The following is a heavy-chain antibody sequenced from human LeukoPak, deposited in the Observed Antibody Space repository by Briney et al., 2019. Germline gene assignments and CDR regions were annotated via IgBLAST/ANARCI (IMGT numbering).Heavy chain of an antibody. V-gene: IGHV3-48*03. CDR3: VTGNYRSFYYYYMDV. J-gene: IGHJ6*03. CDR2: ITPSGSDV. Sequence: PGGSLRLSRAASAIIFRSYEVNWVRQAPGKGLEWVSFITPSGSDVYYAESVRGRFATSRDNAKDSVFLHMNSLRVEDTAVYYCVTGNYRSFYYYYMDVWGKGTTVTVS. D-gene: IGHD1-7*01. CDR1: AIIFRSYE.